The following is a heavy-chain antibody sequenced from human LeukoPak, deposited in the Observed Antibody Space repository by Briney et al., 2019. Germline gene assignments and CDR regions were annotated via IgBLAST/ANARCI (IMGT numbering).Heavy chain of an antibody. CDR1: GFTFSSYA. J-gene: IGHJ6*03. Sequence: GGSLRLSCEGSGFTFSSYAMNWVRQAPGKGLEWVSGMSGSGGSTYYADSVKGRFTISRDNPKNTVYLQMKSLRGEDSAVYFCVKGSGHYYYYYYMDVWGKGATVTVSS. CDR3: VKGSGHYYYYYYMDV. CDR2: MSGSGGST. V-gene: IGHV3-23*01.